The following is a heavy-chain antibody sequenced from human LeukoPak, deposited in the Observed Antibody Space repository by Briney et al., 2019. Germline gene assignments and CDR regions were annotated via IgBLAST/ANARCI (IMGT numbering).Heavy chain of an antibody. Sequence: SETLSLTCTVSGGSISSSSYYWSWIRQPAGKGLEWIGRIYTSGSTNYNPSLKSRVTMSVDTSKNQFSLKLSSVTAADTAVYYCARGYGGNSFDYWGQGTLVTVSS. CDR1: GGSISSSSYY. CDR3: ARGYGGNSFDY. J-gene: IGHJ4*02. V-gene: IGHV4-61*02. CDR2: IYTSGST. D-gene: IGHD4-23*01.